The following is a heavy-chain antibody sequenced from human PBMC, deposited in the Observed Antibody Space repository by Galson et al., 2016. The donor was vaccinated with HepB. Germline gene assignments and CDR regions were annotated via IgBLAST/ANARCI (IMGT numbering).Heavy chain of an antibody. D-gene: IGHD3-10*01. J-gene: IGHJ6*02. V-gene: IGHV6-1*01. CDR2: TFYRSTWEN. CDR1: GDSVYNNGAA. CDR3: ASAVMLGRGMDV. Sequence: CAISGDSVYNNGAAWVWIRQSPSRGVEWLGRTFYRSTWENHYAGSVKNRITISPDTSRNQSSLHLNSVTPEDTAVYYCASAVMLGRGMDVWGQGTTVTVSS.